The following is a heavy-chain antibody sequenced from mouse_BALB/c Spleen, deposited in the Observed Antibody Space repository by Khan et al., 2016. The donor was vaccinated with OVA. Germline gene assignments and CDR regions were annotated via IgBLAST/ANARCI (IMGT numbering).Heavy chain of an antibody. CDR3: TRGYCNYVRYYFDY. CDR1: GYSFTGYN. CDR2: IDPYYGGA. D-gene: IGHD2-10*02. V-gene: IGHV1-39*01. J-gene: IGHJ2*01. Sequence: EVQLQQSGPELEKPGASVKISCKASGYSFTGYNMNWVKQSNGKSLEWIGNIDPYYGGATYNQKFKGKATLTVDKSSSTAYMQIKSLKDEDSAVYYCTRGYCNYVRYYFDYWGQGTTLTVSS.